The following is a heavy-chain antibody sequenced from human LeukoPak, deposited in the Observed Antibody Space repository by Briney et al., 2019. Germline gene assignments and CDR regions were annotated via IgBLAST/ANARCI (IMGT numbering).Heavy chain of an antibody. CDR3: ARPGYYYDSSRYFDY. D-gene: IGHD3-22*01. CDR1: GYTFTSYG. J-gene: IGHJ4*02. V-gene: IGHV1-18*01. Sequence: ASVKVSCKASGYTFTSYGISWVRQAPGQGLEWMGWISAYNGNTNYAQKLQGRVTMTTDTSTSTAYMELRSLRSDDTAVYYCARPGYYYDSSRYFDYWGQGTLVTVSS. CDR2: ISAYNGNT.